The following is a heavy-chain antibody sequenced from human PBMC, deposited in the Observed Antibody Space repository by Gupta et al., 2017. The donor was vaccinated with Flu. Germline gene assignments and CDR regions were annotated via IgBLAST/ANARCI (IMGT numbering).Heavy chain of an antibody. Sequence: EVQLVESGGGLVKPGGSLRLSCATSGFTFSSSAMHWVRQAPGMGLEWVSSISSGDIYTYYGDSMRGRCTITRDDARNTLYLQMYSLRAEDTAVYYCARGGPTVLRYYFDFWGLGTLVTVSS. CDR3: ARGGPTVLRYYFDF. CDR2: ISSGDIYT. J-gene: IGHJ4*02. V-gene: IGHV3-21*06. CDR1: GFTFSSSA. D-gene: IGHD3-9*01.